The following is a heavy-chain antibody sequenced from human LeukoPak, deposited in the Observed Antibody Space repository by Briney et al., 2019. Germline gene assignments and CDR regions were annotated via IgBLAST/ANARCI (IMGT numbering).Heavy chain of an antibody. CDR2: INPNSGGT. CDR3: ARASDCSGGSCYSDYYYYYMDV. D-gene: IGHD2-15*01. CDR1: GYTFTGYY. J-gene: IGHJ6*03. Sequence: ASVKVSCKASGYTFTGYYMHWVRQAPGQGLEWMGWINPNSGGTNYAQKFRGRVTMTRDTSISTAYMELSRLRSDDTAVYYCARASDCSGGSCYSDYYYYYMDVWGKGTTVTVSS. V-gene: IGHV1-2*02.